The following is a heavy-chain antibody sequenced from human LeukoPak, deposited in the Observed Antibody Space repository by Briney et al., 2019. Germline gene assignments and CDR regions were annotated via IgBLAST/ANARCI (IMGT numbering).Heavy chain of an antibody. CDR2: IYYSGST. CDR1: GGSISSGGYY. D-gene: IGHD6-19*01. V-gene: IGHV4-31*03. CDR3: ARVGQWLDYIDY. Sequence: PSETLSLTCTVSGGSISSGGYYWSWIRQHPGKGLEWIGYIYYSGSTYYNPSLKSRVTISVETSKNQFSLKLSSVTAADTAVYYCARVGQWLDYIDYWGQGTLVTVSS. J-gene: IGHJ4*02.